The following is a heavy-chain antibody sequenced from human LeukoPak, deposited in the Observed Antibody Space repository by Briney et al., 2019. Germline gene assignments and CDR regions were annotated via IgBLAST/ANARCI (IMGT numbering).Heavy chain of an antibody. D-gene: IGHD5-12*01. V-gene: IGHV4-59*01. CDR1: GGSISNYY. CDR2: IYYSGST. CDR3: AKEGYSGYAPDY. Sequence: SETLSLTCTVSGGSISNYYWSWIRQPPGKGLEWIGYIYYSGSTNYNPSLRSRVTISVDTSKNQFSLKLSSVTAEDTAVYYCAKEGYSGYAPDYWGQGTLVTVSS. J-gene: IGHJ4*02.